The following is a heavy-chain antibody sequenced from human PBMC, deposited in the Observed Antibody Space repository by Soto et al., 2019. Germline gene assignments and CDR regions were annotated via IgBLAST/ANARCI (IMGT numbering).Heavy chain of an antibody. CDR3: ARGRDRPLYYYYYGMDV. CDR2: INHSGSA. V-gene: IGHV4-34*01. J-gene: IGHJ6*01. Sequence: SETLSLTCAVYGGSFSGYYWSWIRQPPGKGLEWIGEINHSGSANYNPSLKSRVTISVDTSKNQFSLKLSSVTAADTAVYYCARGRDRPLYYYYYGMDVWGQGTTVTVSS. CDR1: GGSFSGYY.